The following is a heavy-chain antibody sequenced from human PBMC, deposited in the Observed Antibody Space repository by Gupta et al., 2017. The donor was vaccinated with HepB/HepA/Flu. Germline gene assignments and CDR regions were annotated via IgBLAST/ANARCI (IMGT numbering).Heavy chain of an antibody. CDR3: ARGWLSNSFDY. J-gene: IGHJ4*01. CDR1: AFTMSSFS. D-gene: IGHD5-12*01. CDR2: ISTDSSTR. V-gene: IGHV3-48*02. Sequence: EVQLVQSGRGSVQPGGSLRLSCAASAFTMSSFSMDWVRQAPGKGLEWISYISTDSSTRYYRDSVRGRFTISRDNARGSLFLQMNSLRDEDTAVYYWARGWLSNSFDYLGHGTTVTVS.